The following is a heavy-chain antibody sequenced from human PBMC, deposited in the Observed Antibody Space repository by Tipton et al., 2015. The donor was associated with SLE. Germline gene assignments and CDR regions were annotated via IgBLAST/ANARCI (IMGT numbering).Heavy chain of an antibody. CDR3: AKNSGSYYFDD. Sequence: TLSLTCAVYGGSFSGYYWSWIRQPPGKGLEWIGEINHSGSTNCNPSLKSRVTISVDTSKNQFSLKLNSVTAADTAVYYCAKNSGSYYFDDWGQGTLVTVSS. D-gene: IGHD3-10*01. J-gene: IGHJ4*02. CDR1: GGSFSGYY. CDR2: INHSGST. V-gene: IGHV4-34*01.